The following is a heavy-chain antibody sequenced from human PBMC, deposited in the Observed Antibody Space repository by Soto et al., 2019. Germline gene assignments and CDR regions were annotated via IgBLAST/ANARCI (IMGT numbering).Heavy chain of an antibody. V-gene: IGHV3-23*01. D-gene: IGHD2-2*03. Sequence: EVQVLESGGGLVQPGGSLRLSCAATGFTFSDFAMSWVRQAPGKGLEWVSRIYGGGNGPHYADSVKGRVTISRDNSKNTLYLQKNSLRADDTAVYYCAKMEGMDPWAYSFDYWGQGTLVTVSS. CDR1: GFTFSDFA. CDR3: AKMEGMDPWAYSFDY. CDR2: IYGGGNGP. J-gene: IGHJ4*02.